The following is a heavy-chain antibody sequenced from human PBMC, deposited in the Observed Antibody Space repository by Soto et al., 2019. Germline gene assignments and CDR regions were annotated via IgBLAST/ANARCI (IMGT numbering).Heavy chain of an antibody. CDR1: GGTFSSYA. J-gene: IGHJ6*02. CDR3: ARESYDFWSGSRNYYYYYGMDV. Sequence: GASVKVSCKASGGTFSSYAISWVRQAPGQGLEWMGGIIPIFGTANYAQKFQGRVTITADESTSTAYMELSSLRSEDTAVYYCARESYDFWSGSRNYYYYYGMDVWGQGTTVTVSS. CDR2: IIPIFGTA. D-gene: IGHD3-3*01. V-gene: IGHV1-69*13.